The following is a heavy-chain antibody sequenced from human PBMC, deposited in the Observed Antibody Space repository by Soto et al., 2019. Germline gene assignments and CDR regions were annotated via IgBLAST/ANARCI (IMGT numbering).Heavy chain of an antibody. V-gene: IGHV1-24*01. CDR2: FDPEDGET. D-gene: IGHD1-26*01. Sequence: ASVKVSCKVSGYTLTELSMHWVRQAPGKGLEWMGGFDPEDGETIYAQKFQGRVTMTEDTSTDTAYMELSSLRSEDTAVYYCATDWDAISRFNYWGQGTLVTVSS. J-gene: IGHJ4*02. CDR1: GYTLTELS. CDR3: ATDWDAISRFNY.